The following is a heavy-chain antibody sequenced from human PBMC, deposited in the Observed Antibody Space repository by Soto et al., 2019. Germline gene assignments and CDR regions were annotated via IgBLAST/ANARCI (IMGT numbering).Heavy chain of an antibody. V-gene: IGHV4-34*01. D-gene: IGHD2-8*01. J-gene: IGHJ5*02. Sequence: QVQLQQWGAGLLKPSETLSLTCAVYGGSFSGYYWSWIRQPPGKGLEWIGEINHSGSTNYNPSLKSRVTILVDTSKNQFSLKLSSVTAEDTAVYYCARGLRGYCPNGVCRRRWFDPWGQGTLVTVSS. CDR3: ARGLRGYCPNGVCRRRWFDP. CDR2: INHSGST. CDR1: GGSFSGYY.